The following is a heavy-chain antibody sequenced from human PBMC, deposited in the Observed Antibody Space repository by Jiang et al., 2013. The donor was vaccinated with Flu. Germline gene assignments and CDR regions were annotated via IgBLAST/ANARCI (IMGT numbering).Heavy chain of an antibody. CDR3: AHRRSGVDTAMVKEYYFDY. CDR2: IDWDDDK. V-gene: IGHV2-70*12. J-gene: IGHJ4*02. Sequence: KPTQTLTLTCTFSGFSLSTSGMCVSWIRQPPGKALEWLARIDWDDDKYYSTSLKTRLTISKDTSKNQVVLTMTNMDPVDTATYYCAHRRSGVDTAMVKEYYFDYWGQGTLVTVSS. D-gene: IGHD5-18*01. CDR1: GFSLSTSGMC.